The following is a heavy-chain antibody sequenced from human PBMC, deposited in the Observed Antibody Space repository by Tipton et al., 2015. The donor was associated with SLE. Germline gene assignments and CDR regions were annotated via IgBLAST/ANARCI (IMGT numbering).Heavy chain of an antibody. V-gene: IGHV3-21*03. CDR1: GFTFSSYS. CDR2: ISSSSSYI. D-gene: IGHD1-7*01. CDR3: ARDKGWNYDYFDY. J-gene: IGHJ4*02. Sequence: SLRLSCAASGFTFSSYSMKWVRQAPGKGLEWVSSISSSSSYIYYTDSVKGRFTLSRDNAKNSLYLQMNSLRAEDTAVYYCARDKGWNYDYFDYWGQGTLVTVSS.